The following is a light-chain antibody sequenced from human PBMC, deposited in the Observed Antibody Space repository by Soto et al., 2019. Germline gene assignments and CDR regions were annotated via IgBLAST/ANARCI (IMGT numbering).Light chain of an antibody. CDR2: EVT. J-gene: IGLJ2*01. CDR3: SSYAGSNTLV. Sequence: QSALTQPPSASGPPGQSVTISCAGSGSDIAVYDFVSWYQQHPGTAPKLIIYEVTKRPSGVPDRFSGSKSASTASLTVSGLQAEDEADYYCSSYAGSNTLVFGGGTKLTVL. V-gene: IGLV2-8*01. CDR1: GSDIAVYDF.